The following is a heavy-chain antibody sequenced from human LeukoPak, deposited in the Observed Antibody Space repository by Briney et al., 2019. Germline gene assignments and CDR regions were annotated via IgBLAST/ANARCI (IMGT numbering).Heavy chain of an antibody. CDR1: GFTFSSXA. CDR2: ISSNGGST. V-gene: IGHV3-64*05. D-gene: IGHD6-13*01. J-gene: IGHJ3*02. Sequence: RLSXXASGFTFSSXAMHWVRQAPGKGLEYVSAISSNGGSTYYADSVKGRFTISRDNSKNTLYVQMSSLRDEDTAVYYCVRDDYSSSWSDXXXIWG. CDR3: VRDDYSSSWSDXXXI.